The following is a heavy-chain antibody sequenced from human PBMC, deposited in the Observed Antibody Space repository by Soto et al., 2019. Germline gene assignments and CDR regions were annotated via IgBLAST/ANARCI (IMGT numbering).Heavy chain of an antibody. CDR2: IYHSGST. CDR3: ARGRKYGDYDY. V-gene: IGHV4-30-2*01. Sequence: RLCRTGTVSGGSISSGGYSWSWIRQPPGKGLEWIGYIYHSGSTYYNPSLKSRVTISVDRSKNQFSLKLSSVTAADTAVYYCARGRKYGDYDYWGQGALVTVSS. D-gene: IGHD4-17*01. CDR1: GGSISSGGYS. J-gene: IGHJ4*02.